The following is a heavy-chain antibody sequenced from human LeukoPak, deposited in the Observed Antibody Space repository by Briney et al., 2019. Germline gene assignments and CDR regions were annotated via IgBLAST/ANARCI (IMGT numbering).Heavy chain of an antibody. CDR2: INPNSGGT. D-gene: IGHD3-10*01. V-gene: IGHV1-2*04. Sequence: GASVKVSCKASGYTFTGYYMHWVRQAPGQGLEWMGWINPNSGGTNYAQKFQGWVTMTRDTSISTAYMELSRLRSDDTAVYYCARDYYGSGSYPDGPYYYYGMDVWGQGTTVTVSS. CDR1: GYTFTGYY. CDR3: ARDYYGSGSYPDGPYYYYGMDV. J-gene: IGHJ6*02.